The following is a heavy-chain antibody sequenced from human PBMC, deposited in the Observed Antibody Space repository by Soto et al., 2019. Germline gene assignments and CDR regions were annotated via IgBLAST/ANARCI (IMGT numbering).Heavy chain of an antibody. CDR1: VFTLSRNG. J-gene: IGHJ4*02. CDR3: ARETSGSRHFDY. V-gene: IGHV3-33*01. D-gene: IGHD1-26*01. Sequence: GESLRHSCAASVFTLSRNGMHWVRQAPGKGLEWVAVIWYDGSNKYYADSVKGRFTISRDNSKNTLYLQMNSLRAEDTAVYYCARETSGSRHFDYWGQGTLVTVSS. CDR2: IWYDGSNK.